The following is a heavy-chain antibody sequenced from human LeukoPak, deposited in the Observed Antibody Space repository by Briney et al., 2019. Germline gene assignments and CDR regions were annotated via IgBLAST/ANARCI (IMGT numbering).Heavy chain of an antibody. CDR2: IDQYGRAK. V-gene: IGHV3-7*04. CDR1: GFTFSNYW. Sequence: GGSLTLACAAAGFTFSNYWRSWVRQAPGEGLEWVASIDQYGRAKYYVDSVRGRFTFSRDNTKNSLHLQMSSLRAEDTAVYYCARADSYGSILDYWGQGTRVTVSS. J-gene: IGHJ4*02. CDR3: ARADSYGSILDY. D-gene: IGHD5-18*01.